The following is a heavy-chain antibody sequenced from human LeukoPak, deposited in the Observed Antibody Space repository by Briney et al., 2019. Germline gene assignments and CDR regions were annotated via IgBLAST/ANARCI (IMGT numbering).Heavy chain of an antibody. CDR3: ARGALDCGGDCYPDAFDI. Sequence: KSSETLSLTCTVSGASISSYFWSWIRQPPGRGLEWIGYIYYSGSTNYNPSLKSRVTISVDTSKNQFSLKLSSVTAADTAVYYCARGALDCGGDCYPDAFDIWGQGTMVTVSS. CDR1: GASISSYF. V-gene: IGHV4-59*01. D-gene: IGHD2-21*02. J-gene: IGHJ3*02. CDR2: IYYSGST.